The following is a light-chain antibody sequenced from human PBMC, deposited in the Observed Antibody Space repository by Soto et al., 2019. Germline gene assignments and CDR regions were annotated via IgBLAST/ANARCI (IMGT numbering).Light chain of an antibody. CDR3: ISYTASGTYV. Sequence: QSALTQPASVSGSPGQSIAISCTGASSDIGAYNYVSWHQQHPGKAPKLMIYDVNNRPSGVSDRFSGSKSGYTASLTISGLQAEGEAEYYCISYTASGTYVFGTGTKVTVL. CDR1: SSDIGAYNY. J-gene: IGLJ1*01. CDR2: DVN. V-gene: IGLV2-14*03.